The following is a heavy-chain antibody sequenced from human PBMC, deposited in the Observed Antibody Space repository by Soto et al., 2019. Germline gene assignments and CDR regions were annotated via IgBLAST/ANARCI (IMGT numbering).Heavy chain of an antibody. D-gene: IGHD6-6*01. CDR2: INHSGST. J-gene: IGHJ6*02. CDR3: ARRGRIVGYSSSPPSYYYYYGMDV. CDR1: GGSFSGYY. V-gene: IGHV4-34*01. Sequence: SETLSLTCAVYGGSFSGYYWSWIRQPPGKGLEWIGEINHSGSTNYNPSLKSRVTISVDTSKNQFSLKLSSVTAADTAVYYCARRGRIVGYSSSPPSYYYYYGMDVWGQGTTVTVSS.